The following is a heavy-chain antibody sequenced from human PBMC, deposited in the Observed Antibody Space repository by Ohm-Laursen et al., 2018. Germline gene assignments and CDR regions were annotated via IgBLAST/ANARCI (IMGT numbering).Heavy chain of an antibody. CDR3: ASVHLMIL. CDR2: IKPDSGDT. V-gene: IGHV1-2*02. J-gene: IGHJ4*02. D-gene: IGHD3-16*01. CDR1: GYSFTNYY. Sequence: GASVKVSCKASGYSFTNYYLHWVRQAPGQGPEWMGWIKPDSGDTKYAQKFQGRVTMTRDTSISTAYMELSRLRSDDTAVYYCASVHLMILWGQGTLVTVSS.